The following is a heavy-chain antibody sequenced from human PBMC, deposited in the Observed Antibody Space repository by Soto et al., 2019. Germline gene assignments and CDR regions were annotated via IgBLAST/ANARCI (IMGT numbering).Heavy chain of an antibody. D-gene: IGHD3-3*01. J-gene: IGHJ5*02. V-gene: IGHV4-4*07. Sequence: QVHLQESGPGLVKPSETLSLNCTVSGGTMNSYYWTWIRQPAGKGLEWIGRIYSSGSTKYNPSPQSRVTMSLDTSKNQSSLRLTSVTAADTAVYYCARGQRFSDWFDPWGQGALVTVSS. CDR2: IYSSGST. CDR1: GGTMNSYY. CDR3: ARGQRFSDWFDP.